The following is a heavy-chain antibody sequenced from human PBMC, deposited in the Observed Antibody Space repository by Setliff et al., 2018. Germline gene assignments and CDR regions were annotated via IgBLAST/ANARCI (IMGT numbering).Heavy chain of an antibody. J-gene: IGHJ4*02. Sequence: PGGSLRLSCAASEFTFTNSWMNWVRQAPGKGLEWVGRIKSKPDGGTTDYAAPVKGRFTISRDDSESTLYLQMNSLKTEDTAVYYCTTDPYWSDYWGQGTLVTVSS. CDR3: TTDPYWSDY. CDR2: IKSKPDGGTT. D-gene: IGHD2-8*02. CDR1: EFTFTNSW. V-gene: IGHV3-15*01.